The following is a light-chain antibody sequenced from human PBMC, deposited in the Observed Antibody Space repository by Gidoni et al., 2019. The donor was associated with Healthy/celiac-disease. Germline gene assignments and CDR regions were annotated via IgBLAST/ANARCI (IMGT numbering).Light chain of an antibody. CDR2: DAS. CDR3: QQYDNLPLT. V-gene: IGKV1-33*01. Sequence: DSQMTQSPSSLSASVGDIVTITCQASQDISNYLNWYQQKPGKAPKLLLYDASNLETVVPSRFSGSVSGTDFTFTISSLQPEDIATYYCQQYDNLPLTFGGGTKVEIK. CDR1: QDISNY. J-gene: IGKJ4*01.